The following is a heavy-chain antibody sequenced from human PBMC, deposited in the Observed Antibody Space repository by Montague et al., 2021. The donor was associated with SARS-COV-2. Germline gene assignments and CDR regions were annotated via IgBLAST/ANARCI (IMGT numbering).Heavy chain of an antibody. Sequence: SETLSLTCTVSGGSIGSSSYYWGWIRQPPGKGLEWIGSIYYSGSTYYNPSLKSRVTISVDTSKNQFSLKLSSVTAADTAVYYCARFPYYYDNWFDLWGQGTLVTVSS. CDR1: GGSIGSSSYY. V-gene: IGHV4-39*01. J-gene: IGHJ5*02. CDR2: IYYSGST. CDR3: ARFPYYYDNWFDL. D-gene: IGHD3-22*01.